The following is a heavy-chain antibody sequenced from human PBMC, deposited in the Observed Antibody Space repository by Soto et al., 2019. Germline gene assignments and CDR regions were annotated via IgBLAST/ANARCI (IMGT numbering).Heavy chain of an antibody. Sequence: GGSLRLSCAASGFTFSSYAMSWVRQAPGKGLEWVSAISGSGGSTYYADSVKGRFTISRDNSKNTLYLQMNSLRAEDTAVYYCAKGFGVAYYYYYGMDVWGQGTTVTVSS. CDR2: ISGSGGST. V-gene: IGHV3-23*01. D-gene: IGHD3-3*01. J-gene: IGHJ6*02. CDR1: GFTFSSYA. CDR3: AKGFGVAYYYYYGMDV.